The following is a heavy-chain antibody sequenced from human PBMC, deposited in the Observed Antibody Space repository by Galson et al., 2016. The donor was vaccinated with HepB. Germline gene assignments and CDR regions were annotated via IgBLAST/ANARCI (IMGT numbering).Heavy chain of an antibody. CDR1: GDSVSGNGAAA. D-gene: IGHD1-14*01. J-gene: IGHJ4*02. CDR3: ARGTRNAFAY. Sequence: CAISGDSVSGNGAAAWNWFRQSPSRGLEWLGRTYHRSKWYYEYALSVTSRITISPDTSKNQFSLQLNSVTPEDAAVYFCARGTRNAFAYWGQGTLVTVSS. V-gene: IGHV6-1*01. CDR2: TYHRSKWYY.